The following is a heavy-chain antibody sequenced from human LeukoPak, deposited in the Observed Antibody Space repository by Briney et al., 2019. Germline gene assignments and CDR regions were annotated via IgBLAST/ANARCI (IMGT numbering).Heavy chain of an antibody. J-gene: IGHJ4*02. Sequence: GGSLRLSCAASGFTFNNYLMRWVRQAPGKGLEWVSSISGSGADTYYADSVKGRFTVSRDNSKNTLCLQMNSLRVEDTAVYYCAKSSAVAGTAVYYFDHWGRGTLVTVSS. V-gene: IGHV3-23*01. CDR3: AKSSAVAGTAVYYFDH. CDR1: GFTFNNYL. CDR2: ISGSGADT. D-gene: IGHD6-19*01.